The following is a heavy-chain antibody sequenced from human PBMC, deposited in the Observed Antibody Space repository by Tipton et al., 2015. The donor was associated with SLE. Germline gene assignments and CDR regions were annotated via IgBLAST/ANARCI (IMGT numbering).Heavy chain of an antibody. V-gene: IGHV4-39*07. Sequence: TLSLTCTVSGGSISSSSYYWGWICQPPGKGLEWIGSIDYSGSTYYNPSLKSRVTISVDTSKNQFSLKLSSVTAADTAVYYCAGITMVQGVTPWGQGTLVTVSS. CDR1: GGSISSSSYY. CDR2: IDYSGST. D-gene: IGHD3-10*01. J-gene: IGHJ5*02. CDR3: AGITMVQGVTP.